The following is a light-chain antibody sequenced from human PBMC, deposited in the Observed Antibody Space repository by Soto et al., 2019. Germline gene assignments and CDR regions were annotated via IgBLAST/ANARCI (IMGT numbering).Light chain of an antibody. CDR2: DAS. CDR1: QNIRSW. CDR3: LHDYSFPYT. J-gene: IGKJ2*01. Sequence: DIQMTQSPSTLSASVGDRVTITCRASQNIRSWLAWYQQKPGKAPKLLIYDASNLEGGVPSRFSGSGSGTDFTLTISSLQPEDFATYYCLHDYSFPYTFGQGTKVDIK. V-gene: IGKV1-5*01.